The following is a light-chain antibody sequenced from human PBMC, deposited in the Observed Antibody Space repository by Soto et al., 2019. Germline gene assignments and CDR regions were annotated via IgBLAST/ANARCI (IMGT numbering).Light chain of an antibody. V-gene: IGLV2-14*01. J-gene: IGLJ2*01. CDR2: EVS. CDR3: SSYTSRTTFVI. Sequence: QSALTQPASVSGSPGQSITISCTRTSSDIGGYNYVSWYQHHPGKAPKLMIYEVSNRPSGVSNRFSGSKSGNTASLTISGLQAEDEADYHCSSYTSRTTFVIFGGGTKLTVL. CDR1: SSDIGGYNY.